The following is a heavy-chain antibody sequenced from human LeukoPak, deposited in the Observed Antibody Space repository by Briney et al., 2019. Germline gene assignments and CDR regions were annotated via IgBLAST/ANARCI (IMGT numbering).Heavy chain of an antibody. D-gene: IGHD2-2*01. J-gene: IGHJ4*02. Sequence: GGSLRLSCAASGFTFDDYGMSWVRQAPGKGLEWVSGINWNGGSTGYADSVKGRFTISRDNAKNSLYLQMNGLRAEDTAVYYCAVSSIPAALTYLDYWGQGTLVTVSS. CDR1: GFTFDDYG. CDR3: AVSSIPAALTYLDY. V-gene: IGHV3-20*04. CDR2: INWNGGST.